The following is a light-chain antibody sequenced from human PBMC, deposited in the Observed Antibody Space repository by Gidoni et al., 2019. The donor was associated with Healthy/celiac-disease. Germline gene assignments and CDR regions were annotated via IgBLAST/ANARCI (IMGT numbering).Light chain of an antibody. CDR2: DVN. CDR1: SSDVGGYNY. Sequence: QSALTQPASVSGSPGQSITISCTGISSDVGGYNYVSWYQQHPGKAPKLMIYDVNNRPSGVSNRFSGSKSGNTASLTISGLQAEDEADYYCSSYTSSSTLYVFGTGTKVTVL. J-gene: IGLJ1*01. CDR3: SSYTSSSTLYV. V-gene: IGLV2-14*03.